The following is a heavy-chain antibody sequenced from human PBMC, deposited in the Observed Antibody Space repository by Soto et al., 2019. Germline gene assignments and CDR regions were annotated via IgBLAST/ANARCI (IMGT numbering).Heavy chain of an antibody. CDR3: ARDSVGSGYD. J-gene: IGHJ4*02. V-gene: IGHV4-59*01. D-gene: IGHD5-12*01. CDR2: IYYSGST. Sequence: QVQLQESGPGLVKPSETLSLTCTVSGGSISSYYWSWIRQPPGKRLEWIGYIYYSGSTNYNPSPKGRVTISVDTSKNQFSLELRSVTAADTAVYYCARDSVGSGYDWGQGTLVTVSS. CDR1: GGSISSYY.